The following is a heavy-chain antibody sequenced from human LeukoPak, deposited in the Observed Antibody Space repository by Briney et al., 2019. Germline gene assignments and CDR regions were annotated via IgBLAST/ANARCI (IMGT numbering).Heavy chain of an antibody. V-gene: IGHV3-30-3*01. CDR3: ARDGRDIVVVVAATLDY. J-gene: IGHJ4*02. CDR2: ISYDGSNK. Sequence: GGSLRLSCAASGFTFSSYAMHWVRQAPGKGLEWVAVISYDGSNKYYADSVKGRFTISRDNSKNTLYLQMNSLRAEDTAVYYCARDGRDIVVVVAATLDYWGQGTLVTVSS. CDR1: GFTFSSYA. D-gene: IGHD2-15*01.